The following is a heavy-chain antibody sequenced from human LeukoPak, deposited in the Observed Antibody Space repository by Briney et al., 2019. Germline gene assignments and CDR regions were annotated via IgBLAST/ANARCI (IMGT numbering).Heavy chain of an antibody. V-gene: IGHV1-69*13. CDR1: GDTFSSYA. D-gene: IGHD2-21*02. CDR2: IIPIFGTA. Sequence: SVKVSCKASGDTFSSYAISWVRQAPGQGLEWMGGIIPIFGTANYAQKFQGRVTITADESTSTAYMELSSLRSEDTAVYYCARDLTPYCGGDCYQIDYWGQGTLVTVSS. J-gene: IGHJ4*02. CDR3: ARDLTPYCGGDCYQIDY.